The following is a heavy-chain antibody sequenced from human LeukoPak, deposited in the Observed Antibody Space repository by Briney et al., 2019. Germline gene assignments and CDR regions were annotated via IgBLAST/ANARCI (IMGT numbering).Heavy chain of an antibody. CDR1: GFTFSNYW. D-gene: IGHD3-3*01. V-gene: IGHV3-74*01. Sequence: GGSLRLSCAASGFTFSNYWMHWVRQAPGEGLVWVSRVNTEGSYTTYADSVKGRFTISRDNGKKSLYLQMNSLRAEDTAVYYCARDGDFWSAQGAFDVWGQGTMVTVYS. J-gene: IGHJ3*01. CDR2: VNTEGSYT. CDR3: ARDGDFWSAQGAFDV.